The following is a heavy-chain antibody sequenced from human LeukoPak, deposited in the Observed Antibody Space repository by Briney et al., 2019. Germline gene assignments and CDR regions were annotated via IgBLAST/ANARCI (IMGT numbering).Heavy chain of an antibody. CDR1: GGSISSYY. V-gene: IGHV4-59*12. J-gene: IGHJ4*02. CDR3: ARVPRASSSTKYYFDY. D-gene: IGHD6-6*01. Sequence: SETLSLTCTVSGGSISSYYWSWIRQPPGKGLEWIGYIYYSGSTNYNPSLKSRVTISVDTSKNQFSLKLSSVTAADTAVYYCARVPRASSSTKYYFDYWGQGTLVTVSS. CDR2: IYYSGST.